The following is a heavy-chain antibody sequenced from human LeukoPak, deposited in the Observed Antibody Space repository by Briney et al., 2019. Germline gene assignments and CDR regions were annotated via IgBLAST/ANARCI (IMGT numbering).Heavy chain of an antibody. CDR2: ISAYNGNT. D-gene: IGHD4-11*01. CDR3: AREGDYSNPFDY. CDR1: GYTFATYS. V-gene: IGHV1-18*01. Sequence: ASVKVSCKASGYTFATYSISWMRQAPGQGLEWMGWISAYNGNTNYAQKFQDRVTMTTDTSTSTAYMELSSLRSEDTAVYYCAREGDYSNPFDYWGQGTLVTVSS. J-gene: IGHJ4*02.